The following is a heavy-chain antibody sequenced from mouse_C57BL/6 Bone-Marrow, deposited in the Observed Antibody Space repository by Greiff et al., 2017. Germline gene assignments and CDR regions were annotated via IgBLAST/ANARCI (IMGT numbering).Heavy chain of an antibody. CDR1: GFTFSRYA. Sequence: EVQLQQSGGGLVKPGGSLKLSCAASGFTFSRYAMSWVRQTPETRLEWVATISDGGSYTYYPDNVKGRFTISRDNAKNNLYLQMSHLKSEDTAMYYCARALGNYFDYWGQGTTLTVSS. CDR2: ISDGGSYT. V-gene: IGHV5-4*01. J-gene: IGHJ2*01. CDR3: ARALGNYFDY. D-gene: IGHD4-1*01.